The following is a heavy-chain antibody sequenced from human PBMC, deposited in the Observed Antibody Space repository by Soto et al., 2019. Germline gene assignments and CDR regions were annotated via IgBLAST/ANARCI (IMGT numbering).Heavy chain of an antibody. CDR1: DASISGFY. J-gene: IGHJ5*02. Sequence: SETLSLTCTVSDASISGFYWGWIRKSAGKGLEWIGRIYATGTTDYNPSLKSRVMMSVDTSKKQFSLKLRSVTAADTAVYYCVRDGTKTLRDWFDPWGQGISVTVSS. V-gene: IGHV4-4*07. CDR3: VRDGTKTLRDWFDP. CDR2: IYATGTT. D-gene: IGHD1-1*01.